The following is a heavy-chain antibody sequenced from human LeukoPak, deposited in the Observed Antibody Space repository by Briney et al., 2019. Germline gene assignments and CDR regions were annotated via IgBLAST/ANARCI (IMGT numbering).Heavy chain of an antibody. CDR3: ATFDNPFGY. D-gene: IGHD3-9*01. CDR2: IKQDGSEK. J-gene: IGHJ4*02. Sequence: PVGSLRLSCAASGFSFSTYWMSWVRQAPGKGLEWVATIKQDGSEKYYVDSVKGRFTISRDNAKNSLYLQMNSLRADDTAVYYCATFDNPFGYWGQGTLVTVSS. CDR1: GFSFSTYW. V-gene: IGHV3-7*01.